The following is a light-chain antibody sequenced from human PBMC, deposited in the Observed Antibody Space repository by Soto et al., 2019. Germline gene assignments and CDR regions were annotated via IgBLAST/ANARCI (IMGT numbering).Light chain of an antibody. CDR1: QSVSSIY. J-gene: IGKJ5*01. V-gene: IGKV3-20*01. CDR2: GAS. Sequence: EIVMTQSPANLSVSPGERVTLSCRASQSVSSIYLAWYQQKPGQAPRLLIYGASTRATDIPDRFSGSGSGTDFTLTISRLEPEDFAVYFCQHYSSSLITFGQGTRLEIK. CDR3: QHYSSSLIT.